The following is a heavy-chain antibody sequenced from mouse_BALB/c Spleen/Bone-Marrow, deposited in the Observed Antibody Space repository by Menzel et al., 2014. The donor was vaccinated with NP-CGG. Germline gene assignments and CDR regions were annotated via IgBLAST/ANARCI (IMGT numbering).Heavy chain of an antibody. V-gene: IGHV2-9*02. CDR1: GFSLTSYG. J-gene: IGHJ4*01. CDR3: ARVGYRYDGYAMDY. Sequence: QVQLKDSGPSLVAPSQSLSITCTVSGFSLTSYGVHWVRQPPGKGLEWLGVIWAGGSTNYNSALMSRLSISKDNSKSQVFLKMNSLQTDDTAMYYCARVGYRYDGYAMDYWGQGTSVTVSS. D-gene: IGHD2-14*01. CDR2: IWAGGST.